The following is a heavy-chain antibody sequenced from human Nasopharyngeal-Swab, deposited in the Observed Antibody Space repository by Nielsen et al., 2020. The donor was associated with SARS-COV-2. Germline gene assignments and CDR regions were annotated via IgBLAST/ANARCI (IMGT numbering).Heavy chain of an antibody. Sequence: GESLKISCAASGFTFSSSAISWVRQAPGMGLEWVSVIGAAGNTIYADSVKGRFTISRDNSKNTLYLQMNSLRAEDTAVYYCARDGEVGAITGIDYWGQGTLVTVSS. D-gene: IGHD1-26*01. J-gene: IGHJ4*02. CDR1: GFTFSSSA. CDR3: ARDGEVGAITGIDY. V-gene: IGHV3-23*01. CDR2: IGAAGNT.